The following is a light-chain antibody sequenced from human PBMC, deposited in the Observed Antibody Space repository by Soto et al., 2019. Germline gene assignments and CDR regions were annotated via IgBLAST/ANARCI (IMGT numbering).Light chain of an antibody. CDR3: QQYGSSPRT. V-gene: IGKV3-20*01. J-gene: IGKJ1*01. CDR2: GAS. CDR1: QSVSRNF. Sequence: EIVLTQSPGTLSLSPGARATLSCRASQSVSRNFLVWYQQKPGQAPRLLIYGASSRATGIPDRFSGSGSGTDFTLSISRLEPEDFAVYYCQQYGSSPRTFGQGTKVDIK.